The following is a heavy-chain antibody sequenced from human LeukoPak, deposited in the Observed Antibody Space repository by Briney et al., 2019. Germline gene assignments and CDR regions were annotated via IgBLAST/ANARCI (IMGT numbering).Heavy chain of an antibody. CDR2: INPNSGGT. CDR1: GYTFTDYY. CDR3: ARVADSTGTTWIFTLYWFDP. D-gene: IGHD1-1*01. V-gene: IGHV1-2*02. J-gene: IGHJ5*02. Sequence: ASVKVSCKASGYTFTDYYIHWVRQAPGQGLEWMGWINPNSGGTNYAQKFQDRVTMTRDTSISTAYMELSRLTSDDTAVYYCARVADSTGTTWIFTLYWFDPWGQGTLVTVSS.